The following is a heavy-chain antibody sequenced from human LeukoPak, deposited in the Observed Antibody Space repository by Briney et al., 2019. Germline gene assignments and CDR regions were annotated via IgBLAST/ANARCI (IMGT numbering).Heavy chain of an antibody. CDR3: ARLRFLVGYGNYYYYMDV. J-gene: IGHJ6*03. D-gene: IGHD3-3*01. Sequence: PSETLSLTCTVSGGSISSYYWSWIRQPPGKGLEWIGYIYYSGSTNYNPSLKSRVTISVDTSKNQFSLKLSSVTAADTAVYYCARLRFLVGYGNYYYYMDVWGKGTTVTVSS. CDR1: GGSISSYY. V-gene: IGHV4-59*12. CDR2: IYYSGST.